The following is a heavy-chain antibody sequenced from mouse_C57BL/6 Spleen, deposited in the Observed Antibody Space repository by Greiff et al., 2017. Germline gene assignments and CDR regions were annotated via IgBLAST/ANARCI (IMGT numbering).Heavy chain of an antibody. Sequence: QVQLQQSGAELVRPGASVTLSCKASGYTFTDYEMHWVKQTPVHGLEWIGAIDPETGGPAYNQKFKGQAILTADKSSSTAYMELRSLSSEDSAVYYCTRLNWAYFDYWGQGTTLTVSS. V-gene: IGHV1-15*01. CDR3: TRLNWAYFDY. J-gene: IGHJ2*01. CDR2: IDPETGGP. CDR1: GYTFTDYE. D-gene: IGHD4-1*01.